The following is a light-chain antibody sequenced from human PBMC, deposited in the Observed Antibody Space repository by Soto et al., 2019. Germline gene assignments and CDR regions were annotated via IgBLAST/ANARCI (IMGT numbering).Light chain of an antibody. CDR2: DVS. J-gene: IGLJ1*01. CDR3: SSYTSSSTYV. Sequence: QSALTQPASVSGSPGQSITISCTGTRSDVGGFNFVSWYQQYPGKAPKVMIYDVSDRPSGVSNRFSGSKSGNTASLTISGLQAEDEADYYCSSYTSSSTYVFGTGTKLTVL. V-gene: IGLV2-14*01. CDR1: RSDVGGFNF.